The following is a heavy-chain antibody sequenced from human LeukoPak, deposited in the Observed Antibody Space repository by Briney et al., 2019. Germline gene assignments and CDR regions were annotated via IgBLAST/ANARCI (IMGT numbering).Heavy chain of an antibody. J-gene: IGHJ3*02. CDR3: ARSSGSYGNDAFDI. Sequence: GASVKVSCKASGYTFTSYAMHWVRQAPGQRLEWMGWINAGNGNTKYSQEFQGRVTITRDTSASTAYMELSSLRSEDMAVYYCARSSGSYGNDAFDIWGQGTMVTVSS. CDR2: INAGNGNT. CDR1: GYTFTSYA. V-gene: IGHV1-3*03. D-gene: IGHD3-10*01.